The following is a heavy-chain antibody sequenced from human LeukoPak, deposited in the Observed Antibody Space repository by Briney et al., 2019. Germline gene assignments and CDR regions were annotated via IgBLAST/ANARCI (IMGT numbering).Heavy chain of an antibody. Sequence: GGSLRLSCAASGFTFRNYVIHWVRQAPGKGLEWVGRIISKTDGGTTDYAAPVKGRFTISRDDPKNTLYLQMNSLRTEDTAVYYCTTASYGGPDYWGQGTLVTVS. D-gene: IGHD4-23*01. CDR1: GFTFRNYV. CDR3: TTASYGGPDY. CDR2: IISKTDGGTT. J-gene: IGHJ4*02. V-gene: IGHV3-15*07.